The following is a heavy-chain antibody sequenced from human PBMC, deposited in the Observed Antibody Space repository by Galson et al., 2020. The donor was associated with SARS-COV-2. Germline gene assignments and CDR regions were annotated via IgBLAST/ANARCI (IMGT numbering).Heavy chain of an antibody. CDR3: ARDAVVPATHMIVYYYYYGMDV. CDR1: GGSISSGGYY. CDR2: IYYSGST. V-gene: IGHV4-31*03. D-gene: IGHD2-2*01. J-gene: IGHJ6*02. Sequence: SETLSLTCTVSGGSISSGGYYWSWIRQHPGKGLEWIGYIYYSGSTYYNPSLKSRVTISVDTSKNQFSLKLSSVTAADTAVYYCARDAVVPATHMIVYYYYYGMDVWGQGTSVTVSS.